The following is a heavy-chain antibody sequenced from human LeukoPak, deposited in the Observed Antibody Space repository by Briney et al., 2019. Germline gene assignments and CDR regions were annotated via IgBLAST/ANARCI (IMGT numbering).Heavy chain of an antibody. V-gene: IGHV1-18*01. Sequence: ASVKVSCKASGYTFTSYGISWVRQAPGQGLEWMGWISAYNGNTNYAQKFQGRVTITADESTSTAYMELSSLRSEDTAVYYCARDGPYYDFWSVGDAFDIWGQGTMVTVSS. CDR2: ISAYNGNT. CDR3: ARDGPYYDFWSVGDAFDI. J-gene: IGHJ3*02. CDR1: GYTFTSYG. D-gene: IGHD3-3*01.